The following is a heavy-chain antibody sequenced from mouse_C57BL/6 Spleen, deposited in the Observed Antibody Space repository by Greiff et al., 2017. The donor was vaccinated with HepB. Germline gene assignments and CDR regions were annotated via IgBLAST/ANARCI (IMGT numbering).Heavy chain of an antibody. CDR2: ILPGSGST. CDR1: GYTFTGYW. Sequence: QVQLQQSGAELMKPGASVKLSCKATGYTFTGYWIEWVKQRPGHGLEWIGEILPGSGSTNYNEKFKGKATFTADTSSNTAYMQLSSLTTEDSAIYYCAREVFAYSSGYVKGVGYWGQGTTLTVSS. J-gene: IGHJ2*01. CDR3: AREVFAYSSGYVKGVGY. V-gene: IGHV1-9*01. D-gene: IGHD3-2*02.